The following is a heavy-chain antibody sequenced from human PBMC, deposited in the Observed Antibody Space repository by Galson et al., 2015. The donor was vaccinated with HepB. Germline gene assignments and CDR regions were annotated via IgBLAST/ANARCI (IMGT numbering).Heavy chain of an antibody. CDR2: IYHSGST. V-gene: IGHV4-38-2*02. Sequence: SETLSLTCTVSGYSISSGYYWGWIRQPPGKGLEWIGSIYHSGSTYYNPSLKSRVTISVDTSKNQFSLKLSSVTAADTAMYCCTRDYGDVRAGDYWGQGTLVTVSS. CDR3: TRDYGDVRAGDY. J-gene: IGHJ4*02. CDR1: GYSISSGYY. D-gene: IGHD4-17*01.